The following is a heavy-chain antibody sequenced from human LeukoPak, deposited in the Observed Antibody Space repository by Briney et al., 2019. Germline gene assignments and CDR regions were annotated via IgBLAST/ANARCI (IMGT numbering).Heavy chain of an antibody. D-gene: IGHD3-22*01. V-gene: IGHV5-10-1*01. CDR2: IDPSDSYT. CDR1: GYSFTSYW. CDR3: ARPNITSYYDSRGYDAFDV. J-gene: IGHJ3*01. Sequence: GESLRISCKGSGYSFTSYWISWVRQMPGKGLEWMGRIDPSDSYTNYSPSFQGHVTISADKSISTAYLQWSSLKASDTAMYYCARPNITSYYDSRGYDAFDVWGQGTMVTVSS.